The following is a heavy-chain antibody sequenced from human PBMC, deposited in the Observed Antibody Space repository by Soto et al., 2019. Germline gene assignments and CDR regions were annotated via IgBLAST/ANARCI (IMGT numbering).Heavy chain of an antibody. CDR1: GYTLTAYY. D-gene: IGHD1-26*01. J-gene: IGHJ5*02. V-gene: IGHV1-2*02. CDR2: INPNSGDT. CDR3: ARGPYRNWFAP. Sequence: GXSVKGSCKASGYTLTAYYIHWGRQAPVQGLEWMGWINPNSGDTTSARKFQGRVTMTRDTSTTTVYMVLSRLRTDDTAVYYCARGPYRNWFAPWGQGTLVTVSS.